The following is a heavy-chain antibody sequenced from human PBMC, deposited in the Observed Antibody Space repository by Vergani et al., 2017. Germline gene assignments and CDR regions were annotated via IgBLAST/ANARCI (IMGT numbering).Heavy chain of an antibody. J-gene: IGHJ5*02. V-gene: IGHV1-2*06. D-gene: IGHD2-2*01. CDR2: IDPNSVDT. CDR3: ASVIVGCSRTNCFANH. Sequence: QVQLVQSGAEVKKPGASVRVSCKASGFTFTSYHIHWVRPAPGQGLDWLGRIDPNSVDTRYSQRFQDRVTITRDTSINTAYMEMTRLGPDDTAIYYCASVIVGCSRTNCFANHWGQGTLVTVSS. CDR1: GFTFTSYH.